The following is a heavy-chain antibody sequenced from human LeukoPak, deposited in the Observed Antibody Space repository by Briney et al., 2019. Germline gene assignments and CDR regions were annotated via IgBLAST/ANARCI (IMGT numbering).Heavy chain of an antibody. Sequence: GGSLRLSCAASGFTFSSYSMNWVRQAPGKGLEWVSSISSSSSYIYYADSVKGRFTISRDNAKNSLYLQMNSLRAEDTAVYYCARDRKEWNYEGAPYYFDYWGQGTLVTVSS. J-gene: IGHJ4*02. V-gene: IGHV3-21*01. D-gene: IGHD1-7*01. CDR3: ARDRKEWNYEGAPYYFDY. CDR2: ISSSSSYI. CDR1: GFTFSSYS.